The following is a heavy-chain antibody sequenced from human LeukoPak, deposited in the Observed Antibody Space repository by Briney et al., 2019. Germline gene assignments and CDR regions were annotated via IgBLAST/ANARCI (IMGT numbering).Heavy chain of an antibody. CDR2: IKSKSDGGTT. D-gene: IGHD2-15*01. CDR3: TTYYCSGGRCYHFDY. V-gene: IGHV3-15*01. J-gene: IGHJ4*02. CDR1: GFTFSSAW. Sequence: GGSLRLSCAASGFTFSSAWVAWVRQAPGKRLEWVGRIKSKSDGGTTEYAAPVKGRFTISTDASKNALYLQMNSLGTEDTAVYYCTTYYCSGGRCYHFDYWGQGSLVTVSP.